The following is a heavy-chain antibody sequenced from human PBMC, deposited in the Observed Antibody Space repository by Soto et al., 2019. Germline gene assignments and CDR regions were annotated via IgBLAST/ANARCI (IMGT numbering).Heavy chain of an antibody. CDR3: ARANWSEMAKNPNYFDY. J-gene: IGHJ4*02. CDR1: GYTFTGYY. Sequence: ASVKVSCKASGYTFTGYYMHWVRQAPGQGLEWMGWINPNSGGTNYAQKFQGWVTMTRDTSISTAYMELSRLRSDDTAVYYCARANWSEMAKNPNYFDYWGQGTLVTVSS. V-gene: IGHV1-2*04. D-gene: IGHD5-12*01. CDR2: INPNSGGT.